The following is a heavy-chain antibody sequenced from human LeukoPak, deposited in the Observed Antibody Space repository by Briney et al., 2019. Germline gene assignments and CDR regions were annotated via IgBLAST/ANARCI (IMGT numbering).Heavy chain of an antibody. CDR2: ISTAGTSI. J-gene: IGHJ6*02. CDR1: GFTFSGYH. CDR3: ASGYGMDV. V-gene: IGHV3-48*01. Sequence: GGSLRLSCAASGFTFSGYHINWVRQAPGKGLEWISYISTAGTSIHYADSVRGRFAISRDNAKNSLYLQMNSLRAEDTAVYYCASGYGMDVWGQGTTVTVSS.